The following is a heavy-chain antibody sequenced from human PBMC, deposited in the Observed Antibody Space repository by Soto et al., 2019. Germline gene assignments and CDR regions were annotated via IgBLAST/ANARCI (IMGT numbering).Heavy chain of an antibody. CDR2: ISGSGGST. D-gene: IGHD2-15*01. V-gene: IGHV3-23*01. Sequence: SRISKTTGKGLEWVSAISGSGGSTYYADSVKGRFTISRDNSRNTLYLQMNSRRAEDTAVYYCAKVGDCSGGSCYPNYYYYYMDVWVKGTTVTVSS. CDR3: AKVGDCSGGSCYPNYYYYYMDV. J-gene: IGHJ6*03.